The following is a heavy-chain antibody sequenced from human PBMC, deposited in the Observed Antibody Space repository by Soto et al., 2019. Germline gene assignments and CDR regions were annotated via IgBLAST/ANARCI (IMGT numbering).Heavy chain of an antibody. CDR2: ISGSVDRT. CDR1: GLSFTNSA. J-gene: IGHJ5*02. D-gene: IGHD6-13*01. V-gene: IGHV3-23*01. CDR3: AKAFGYSSTWFARNWFDP. Sequence: XVCLRLSCAACGLSFTNSAVSWVRQAPGKGLEWVSAISGSVDRTSYVDSVKGRFTISRDDSTNTLYLQMSSLRAEDTAVYYCAKAFGYSSTWFARNWFDPWGQGTLVTVSS.